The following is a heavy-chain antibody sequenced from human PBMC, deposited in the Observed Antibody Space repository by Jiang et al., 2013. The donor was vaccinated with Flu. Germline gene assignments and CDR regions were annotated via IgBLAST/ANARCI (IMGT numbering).Heavy chain of an antibody. Sequence: KPSETLSLTCTVSGDSVYSGTYYWSWIRQPPGRGLEWIGHIYFTGRVKYNPSLKSRVTISLDTSKNQFSLKVNSVTAADTAVYFCARAREDCGGDCPLGWFDPWGQGTLVTVSS. J-gene: IGHJ5*02. V-gene: IGHV4-61*01. CDR2: IYFTGRV. CDR3: ARAREDCGGDCPLGWFDP. D-gene: IGHD2-21*02. CDR1: GDSVYSGTYY.